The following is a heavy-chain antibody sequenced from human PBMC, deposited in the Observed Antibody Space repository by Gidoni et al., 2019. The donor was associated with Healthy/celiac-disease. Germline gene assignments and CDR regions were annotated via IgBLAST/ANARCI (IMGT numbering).Heavy chain of an antibody. CDR2: ISYDGSNK. D-gene: IGHD3-22*01. V-gene: IGHV3-30*18. Sequence: GESGGGVAQPGRSLRLSCAASGFTFSSYGMHWVRQAPGKGLEWVAVISYDGSNKYYADSVKGRFTISRDNSKNTLYLQMNSLRAEDTAVYYCAKDDVIVVVISPYYYYGMDVWGQGTTVTVSS. CDR3: AKDDVIVVVISPYYYYGMDV. CDR1: GFTFSSYG. J-gene: IGHJ6*02.